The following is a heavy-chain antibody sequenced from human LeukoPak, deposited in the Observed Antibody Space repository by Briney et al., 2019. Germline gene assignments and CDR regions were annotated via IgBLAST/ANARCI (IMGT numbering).Heavy chain of an antibody. J-gene: IGHJ4*02. CDR2: IYYSGST. CDR3: ARAEGTASANVDY. D-gene: IGHD6-25*01. CDR1: GGSISSYY. Sequence: SETLSLTCTVSGGSISSYYWSWIRQPPGKGLEWIGYIYYSGSTNYNPPLKSRVTISVDTSKNQFSLKLSSVTAADTAVYYCARAEGTASANVDYWGQGTLVTVSS. V-gene: IGHV4-59*01.